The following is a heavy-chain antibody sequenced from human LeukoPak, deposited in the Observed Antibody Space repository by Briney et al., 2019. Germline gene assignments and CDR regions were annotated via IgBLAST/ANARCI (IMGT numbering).Heavy chain of an antibody. CDR1: GGTFSSYA. V-gene: IGHV1-69*05. Sequence: SVKVSCKASGGTFSSYAISWVRQAPGQGLEWMGRIIPIFGTANCAQKFQGRVTITTDESTSTAYMELSSLRSEDTAVYYCARGPIAARPDNWFDPWGQGTLVTVSS. CDR2: IIPIFGTA. CDR3: ARGPIAARPDNWFDP. D-gene: IGHD6-6*01. J-gene: IGHJ5*02.